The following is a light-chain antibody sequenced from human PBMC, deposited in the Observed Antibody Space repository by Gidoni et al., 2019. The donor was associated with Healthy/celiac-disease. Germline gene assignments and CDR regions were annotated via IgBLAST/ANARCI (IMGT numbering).Light chain of an antibody. V-gene: IGKV3-11*01. CDR3: QQRSNWPRT. Sequence: DIALTQSPATLLLSPGERATLSCRASQSDSSYLAWYQQKPGQAPRLLIHDASNRATDIPARFNGSGSGTDFTLTISSLEPEGFAVYYCQQRSNWPRTFGQGTKLEIK. J-gene: IGKJ2*01. CDR2: DAS. CDR1: QSDSSY.